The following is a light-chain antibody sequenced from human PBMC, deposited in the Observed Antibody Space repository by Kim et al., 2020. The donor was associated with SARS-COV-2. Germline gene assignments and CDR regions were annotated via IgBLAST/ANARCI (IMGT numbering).Light chain of an antibody. CDR3: NSRDSSGHHVI. CDR1: SLRSYY. V-gene: IGLV3-19*01. Sequence: SSELTQDPAVSVALGQTVRITCQGDSLRSYYASWYQQKPGQAPVLVIYGKNKRPSGIPDRFSGSTSGNTASLTITGAQAEDEADYYCNSRDSSGHHVIFG. CDR2: GKN. J-gene: IGLJ2*01.